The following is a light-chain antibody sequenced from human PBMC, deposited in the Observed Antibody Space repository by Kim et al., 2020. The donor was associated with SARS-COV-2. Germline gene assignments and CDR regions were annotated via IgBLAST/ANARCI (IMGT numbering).Light chain of an antibody. CDR1: QSVSSS. V-gene: IGKV3-11*01. Sequence: FPGERATLSCRASQSVSSSLGWYQQKPGQAPRLLVYDVSNRAAGIPARFSGSGSGTDFTLTISSLEPEDSGVYYCQQRSSWPPITFGQGTRLEIK. CDR3: QQRSSWPPIT. CDR2: DVS. J-gene: IGKJ5*01.